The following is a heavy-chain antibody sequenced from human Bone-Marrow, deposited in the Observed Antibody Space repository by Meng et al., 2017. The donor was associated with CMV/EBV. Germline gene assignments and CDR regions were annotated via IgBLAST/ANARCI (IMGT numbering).Heavy chain of an antibody. D-gene: IGHD3-3*01. Sequence: GGSLRLSCAASGFTFSNYWMTWIRQAPGKGLEWVANIIQDGSEKLYVESVKGRFTISRDNDRKSLYLQMNSLGAEDTAVYYCARYLRFAYFGMDVWGQGTTVTVSS. CDR2: IIQDGSEK. CDR3: ARYLRFAYFGMDV. CDR1: GFTFSNYW. V-gene: IGHV3-7*01. J-gene: IGHJ6*02.